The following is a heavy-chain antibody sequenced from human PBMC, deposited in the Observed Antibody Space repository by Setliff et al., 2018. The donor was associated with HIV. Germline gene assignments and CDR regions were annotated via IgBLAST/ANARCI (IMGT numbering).Heavy chain of an antibody. V-gene: IGHV1-2*06. CDR3: ARNFGLSPSGKYYYYYGMDI. Sequence: ASVKVSCKASGYTFTGYYLHWVRQAPGQGLEWMGRINPNSGDAIYAQNFQGRVTMTRDTSINAAYMELRGLRSDDTAVYYCARNFGLSPSGKYYYYYGMDIWGQGTTVTVSS. J-gene: IGHJ6*02. CDR2: INPNSGDA. D-gene: IGHD3-10*01. CDR1: GYTFTGYY.